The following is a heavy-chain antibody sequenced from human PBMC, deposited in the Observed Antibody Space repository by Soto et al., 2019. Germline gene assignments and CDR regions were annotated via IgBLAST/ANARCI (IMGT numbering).Heavy chain of an antibody. CDR2: IFHGGST. CDR3: SRGRVVVPAAVMFNCLDP. CDR1: GAPITWGDYS. J-gene: IGHJ5*02. Sequence: SETLSLTCATSGAPITWGDYSWNWIRQPPGKGLEWIGYIFHGGSTYYNPSLRSRVTISVDRSRTQFSLKMSSVTAADTAVYYCSRGRVVVPAAVMFNCLDPWGQGALVTVSS. D-gene: IGHD2-2*01. V-gene: IGHV4-30-2*01.